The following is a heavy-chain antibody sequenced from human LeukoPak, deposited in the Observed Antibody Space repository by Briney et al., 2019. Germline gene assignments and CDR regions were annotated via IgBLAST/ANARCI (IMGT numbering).Heavy chain of an antibody. CDR3: ARRRGSWSGYNDPGGYYYGLDA. J-gene: IGHJ6*02. CDR1: GGSFSGYY. D-gene: IGHD3-3*01. Sequence: SETLSLTCAVYGGSFSGYYWTWIRQPPGKGLEWIGEINHSGTTNYNSSLKSRVTISVDTSKNQFSLKLSSVTAADSAVYYCARRRGSWSGYNDPGGYYYGLDAWGQGTTVTVSS. CDR2: INHSGTT. V-gene: IGHV4-34*01.